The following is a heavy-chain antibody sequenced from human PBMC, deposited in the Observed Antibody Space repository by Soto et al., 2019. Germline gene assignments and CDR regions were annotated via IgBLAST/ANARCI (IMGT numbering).Heavy chain of an antibody. J-gene: IGHJ6*02. CDR3: PMVDNFVTPTPQDV. CDR1: GYIFVNYG. D-gene: IGHD3-16*02. CDR2: ISPYSGNT. V-gene: IGHV1-18*01. Sequence: QVQLVQSGDEVRKPGSSVKVSCKASGYIFVNYGIAWVRQAPGQGLEWMGWISPYSGNTHYASKVQGRLTMTTDTSPRTAYMDSGSLRSDDTAVYYCPMVDNFVTPTPQDVWGQGTTVTVSS.